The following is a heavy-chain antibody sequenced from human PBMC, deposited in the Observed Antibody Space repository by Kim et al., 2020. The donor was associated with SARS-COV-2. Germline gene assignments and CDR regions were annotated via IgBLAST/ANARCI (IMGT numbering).Heavy chain of an antibody. Sequence: GGSLRLSCAASGFTFSSYSMNWVRQAPGKGLEWVSSISSSSSYIYYADSVKGRFTISRDNAKNSLYLQMNSLRAEDTAVYYCASWADRVVITSFDYWGQGTLVTVSS. CDR1: GFTFSSYS. V-gene: IGHV3-21*01. CDR2: ISSSSSYI. CDR3: ASWADRVVITSFDY. D-gene: IGHD3-22*01. J-gene: IGHJ4*02.